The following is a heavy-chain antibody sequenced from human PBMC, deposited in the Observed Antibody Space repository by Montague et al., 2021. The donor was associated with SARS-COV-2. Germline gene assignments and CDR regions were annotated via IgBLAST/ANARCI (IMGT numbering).Heavy chain of an antibody. J-gene: IGHJ6*02. CDR2: INSDGSST. D-gene: IGHD4-11*01. Sequence: SLRLTCAASGFTFSSYWMHWVRQAPGKGLVWVSRINSDGSSTSYADSVKGRFTISRDNAKNTLYLQMNSLRAEDTAAYYCASDMTTAYYYYYGMDVWGQGTTVTVSS. V-gene: IGHV3-74*01. CDR1: GFTFSSYW. CDR3: ASDMTTAYYYYYGMDV.